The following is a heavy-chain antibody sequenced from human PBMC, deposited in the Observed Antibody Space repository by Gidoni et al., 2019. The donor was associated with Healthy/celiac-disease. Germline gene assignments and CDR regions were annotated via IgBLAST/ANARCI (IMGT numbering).Heavy chain of an antibody. CDR3: ARDPHITGTSTPRYYYYYGMDV. J-gene: IGHJ6*02. Sequence: QVQLVQSGAEVKKPGASVKVSCKASGYTFTSYGISWVRQAPGQGLEWMGWISAYNGNTNYAQKLQGRVTMTTDTSTSTAYMELRSLRSDDTAVYYCARDPHITGTSTPRYYYYYGMDVWGQGTTVTVSS. CDR1: GYTFTSYG. CDR2: ISAYNGNT. V-gene: IGHV1-18*01. D-gene: IGHD1-20*01.